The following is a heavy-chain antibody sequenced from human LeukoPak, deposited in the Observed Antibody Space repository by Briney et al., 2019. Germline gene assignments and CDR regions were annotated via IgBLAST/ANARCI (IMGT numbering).Heavy chain of an antibody. D-gene: IGHD3-22*01. CDR2: IIPIFGTA. J-gene: IGHJ3*02. Sequence: ASVKVSCKASGGTFSSYAISWVRQAPGQGLEWMGGIIPIFGTANYAQKFQGRVTITADESTSTAYMELSSLRSEDTAVYYCASDIYDSSGGAFDIWGQGTMVTVSS. V-gene: IGHV1-69*13. CDR3: ASDIYDSSGGAFDI. CDR1: GGTFSSYA.